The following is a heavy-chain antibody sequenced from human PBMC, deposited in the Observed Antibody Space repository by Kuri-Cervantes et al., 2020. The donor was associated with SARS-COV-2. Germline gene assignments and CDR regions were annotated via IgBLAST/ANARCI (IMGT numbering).Heavy chain of an antibody. CDR1: GGSISSGDYY. CDR3: ARARFDAFDI. CDR2: ISSSGSTI. D-gene: IGHD4-17*01. J-gene: IGHJ3*02. V-gene: IGHV3-11*04. Sequence: LSLTCTVSGGSISSGDYYWSWIRQAPGKGLEWVSYISSSGSTIYYADSVKGRFTISRDNAKNSLYLQMNSLRAEDTAVYYCARARFDAFDIWGQGTMVTVSS.